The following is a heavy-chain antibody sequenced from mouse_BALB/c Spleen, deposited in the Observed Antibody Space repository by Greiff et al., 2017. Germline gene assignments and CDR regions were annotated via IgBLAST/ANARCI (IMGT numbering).Heavy chain of an antibody. CDR1: GYTFTSYW. V-gene: IGHV1S22*01. Sequence: LKQPGSELVRPGASVKLSCKASGYTFTSYWMHWVTQRHGQGLEWIGNIYPGSGSTNYDEKFKSKGTLTVDTSSSTAYMHLSSLTSEDSAVYYCTRGGIYGHFDYWGQGTTLTVSS. CDR2: IYPGSGST. D-gene: IGHD6-1*01. CDR3: TRGGIYGHFDY. J-gene: IGHJ2*01.